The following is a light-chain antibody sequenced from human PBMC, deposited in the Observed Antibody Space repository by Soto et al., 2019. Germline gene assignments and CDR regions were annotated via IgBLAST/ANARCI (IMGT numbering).Light chain of an antibody. Sequence: IVLTQSPGTLSLSPGERATLSCRASQSVTSNSLAWYQHKLGQAPRLLIYDASSRATGIPDRFSGSGSGTDFTLTISRLEPEDFAVYFCQQFGTSPGTFGPGTKVDIK. V-gene: IGKV3-20*01. CDR3: QQFGTSPGT. CDR2: DAS. J-gene: IGKJ3*01. CDR1: QSVTSNS.